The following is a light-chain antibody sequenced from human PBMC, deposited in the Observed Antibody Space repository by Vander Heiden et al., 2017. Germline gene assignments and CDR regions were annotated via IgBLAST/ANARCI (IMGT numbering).Light chain of an antibody. V-gene: IGKV2-28*01. Sequence: DIVMTQSPLSLPVTPGEPASISCRSSQSLLHSNGYNYLDWYLQKPGQSPQLLIYLGSNRASGVPDRFSGRGSGTDFTLKISRVDAEDVGVYYCMQALQAPPTTFGQGTRLEIK. CDR3: MQALQAPPTT. J-gene: IGKJ5*01. CDR2: LGS. CDR1: QSLLHSNGYNY.